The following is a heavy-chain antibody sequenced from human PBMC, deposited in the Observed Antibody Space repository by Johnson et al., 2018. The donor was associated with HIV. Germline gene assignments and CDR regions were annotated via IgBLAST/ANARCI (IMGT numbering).Heavy chain of an antibody. CDR1: GFTFSNYD. J-gene: IGHJ3*02. CDR3: ARDYYDLPWGYDAFDI. Sequence: QVQLVESGGGVVQPGRSLRLSCAASGFTFSNYDIHWVRQAPGKGLEWVAFISYDGTNKYYADSVKGRFTISRDNSKNTLYLQMNSLRAEDTAVYYCARDYYDLPWGYDAFDIWGQGTMVTVSS. CDR2: ISYDGTNK. D-gene: IGHD3-22*01. V-gene: IGHV3-30*03.